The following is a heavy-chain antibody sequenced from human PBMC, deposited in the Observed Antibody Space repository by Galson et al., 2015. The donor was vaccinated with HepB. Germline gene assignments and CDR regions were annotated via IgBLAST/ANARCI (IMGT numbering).Heavy chain of an antibody. V-gene: IGHV3-23*01. CDR2: ISGSGGST. Sequence: SLRLSCAASGFTFSSYAMSWVRQAPGKGLEWVSAISGSGGSTYYADSVKGRFTISRDNSKNTLYLQMNSLRAEDTAVYYCAKQYSRVYYFDYWGRGTLVTVSS. J-gene: IGHJ4*02. D-gene: IGHD4-11*01. CDR1: GFTFSSYA. CDR3: AKQYSRVYYFDY.